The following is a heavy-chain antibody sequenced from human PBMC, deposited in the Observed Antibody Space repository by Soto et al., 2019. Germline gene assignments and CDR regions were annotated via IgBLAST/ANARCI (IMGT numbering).Heavy chain of an antibody. Sequence: EVQLVQFGGGVVRPGGSLRLSCACSGFAFDEFGMSWIRQAPWKGLERVSGINWNGASAGYVDSVKGLFTISRAKAHNSLYLQMNNIRAEDKAFYYCARGDYCRSTRCDLFFVHWGQGTQVTVPS. CDR3: ARGDYCRSTRCDLFFVH. CDR2: INWNGASA. J-gene: IGHJ4*02. D-gene: IGHD2-2*01. CDR1: GFAFDEFG. V-gene: IGHV3-20*04.